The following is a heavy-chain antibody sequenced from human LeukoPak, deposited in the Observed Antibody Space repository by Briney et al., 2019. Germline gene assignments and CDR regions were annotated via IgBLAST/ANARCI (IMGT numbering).Heavy chain of an antibody. J-gene: IGHJ5*02. V-gene: IGHV3-53*01. Sequence: PGGSLRLSCTVSGFTVSSNSMSWVRQAPGKGLEWVSFISSSTHYSDSVKGRFTISRDNSKNTLYLQMNSLKTEDTAVYYCTRRSGIQLWMNWFDPWGQGTLVTVSS. D-gene: IGHD5-18*01. CDR3: TRRSGIQLWMNWFDP. CDR2: ISSST. CDR1: GFTVSSNS.